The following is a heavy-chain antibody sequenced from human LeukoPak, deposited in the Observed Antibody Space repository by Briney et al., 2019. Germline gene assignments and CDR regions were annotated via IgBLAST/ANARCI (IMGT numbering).Heavy chain of an antibody. CDR2: IWYDGSNK. V-gene: IGHV3-33*01. D-gene: IGHD6-19*01. CDR3: AREAILEQWLAYYFDY. J-gene: IGHJ4*02. Sequence: GGSLRLSCAASGFTFSSYGMHWVRQAPGKGLEWVAVIWYDGSNKYYADSVKGRFTISRDNSKNTLYLQMNSLRAEDTAVYYCAREAILEQWLAYYFDYWGQGTLVTVSS. CDR1: GFTFSSYG.